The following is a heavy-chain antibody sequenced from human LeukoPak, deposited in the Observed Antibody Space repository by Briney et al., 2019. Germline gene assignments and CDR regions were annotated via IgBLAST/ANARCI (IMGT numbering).Heavy chain of an antibody. V-gene: IGHV3-30*18. Sequence: GGSLRLCCAASGFTFSSYGMHWVRQAPGKGLEWVAVISYDGSNKYYADSVKGRFTISRDNSKNTLYLQMNSLRAEDTAVYYCAKDDGSGWVNYWGQGTLVTVSS. J-gene: IGHJ4*02. CDR2: ISYDGSNK. CDR3: AKDDGSGWVNY. CDR1: GFTFSSYG. D-gene: IGHD6-19*01.